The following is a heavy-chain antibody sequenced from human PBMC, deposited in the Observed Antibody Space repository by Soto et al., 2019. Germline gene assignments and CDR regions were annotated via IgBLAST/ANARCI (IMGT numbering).Heavy chain of an antibody. CDR1: GFTFSSYA. V-gene: IGHV3-23*01. CDR3: AKDDVGSSWYVDYFDY. CDR2: ISGSGGST. J-gene: IGHJ4*02. Sequence: LRLSCASSGFTFSSYAMSWVRQAPGKGLEWVSAISGSGGSTYYADSVKGRFTISRDNSKNTLYLQMNSLRAEDTAVYYCAKDDVGSSWYVDYFDYWGQGTLVTVSS. D-gene: IGHD6-13*01.